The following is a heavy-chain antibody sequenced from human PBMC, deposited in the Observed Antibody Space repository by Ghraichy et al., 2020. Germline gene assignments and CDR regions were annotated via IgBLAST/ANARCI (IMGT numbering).Heavy chain of an antibody. CDR3: ASTTGDYYDSSGYFDY. CDR1: GGSISSSSYY. V-gene: IGHV4-39*01. Sequence: SETLSLTCTVSGGSISSSSYYWGWIRQPPGKGLEWIGSIYYSGSTYYNPSLKSRVTISVDTSKNQFSLKLSSVTAADTAVYYCASTTGDYYDSSGYFDYWGQGTLVTVSS. J-gene: IGHJ4*02. D-gene: IGHD3-22*01. CDR2: IYYSGST.